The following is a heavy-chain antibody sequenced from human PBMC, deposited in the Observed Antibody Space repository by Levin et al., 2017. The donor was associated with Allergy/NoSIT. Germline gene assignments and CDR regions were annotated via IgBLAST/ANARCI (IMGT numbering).Heavy chain of an antibody. Sequence: GESLKISCAASGFTFSSYDMHWVRQATGKGLEWVSAIGTAGDTYYPGSVKGRFTISRENAKNSLYLQMNSLRAGGTAVYYCARGGTLGGIGYWGQGTLVTVSS. CDR2: IGTAGDT. CDR1: GFTFSSYD. D-gene: IGHD3-16*01. J-gene: IGHJ4*02. V-gene: IGHV3-13*01. CDR3: ARGGTLGGIGY.